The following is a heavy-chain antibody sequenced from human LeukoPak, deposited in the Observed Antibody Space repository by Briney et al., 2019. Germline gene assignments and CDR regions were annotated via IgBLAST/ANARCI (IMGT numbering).Heavy chain of an antibody. CDR2: IRSKTNNYAT. V-gene: IGHV3-73*01. D-gene: IGHD5-18*01. CDR1: GFTFSGSA. Sequence: PGGSLRLSCAASGFTFSGSALHWVRQASGKGLEWIGRIRSKTNNYATTYAASVTGRFTISRDDAENTAYLQMNSLKTEDTAVYYCARDFGYSYGPPWFFDYWGQGTLVTVSS. J-gene: IGHJ4*02. CDR3: ARDFGYSYGPPWFFDY.